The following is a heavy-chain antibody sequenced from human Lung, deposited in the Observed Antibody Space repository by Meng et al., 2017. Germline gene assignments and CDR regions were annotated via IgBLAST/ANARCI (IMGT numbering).Heavy chain of an antibody. Sequence: QGHLHQWGSGLLKPSEPLSLTCVVSGGSFSDYYWSWIRQPPGKGLEWIGEINHSGSTNYNPSLESRATISVDTSQNNLSLKLSSVTAADSAVYYCARGPTTMAHDFDYWGQGTLVTVFS. CDR2: INHSGST. V-gene: IGHV4-34*01. J-gene: IGHJ4*02. CDR3: ARGPTTMAHDFDY. CDR1: GGSFSDYY. D-gene: IGHD4-11*01.